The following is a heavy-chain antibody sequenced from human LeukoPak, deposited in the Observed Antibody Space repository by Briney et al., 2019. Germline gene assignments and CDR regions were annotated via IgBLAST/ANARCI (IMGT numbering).Heavy chain of an antibody. V-gene: IGHV1-2*02. CDR3: ARSPDILTGENFDY. CDR1: GYTFSGYY. J-gene: IGHJ4*02. Sequence: ASVKVSCKASGYTFSGYYMHWVRQAPGQRLEWMGWINPKSGGTNEAQKFHDRVTMTRDTSIRTAYMEVSRLRTDDTAVYYCARSPDILTGENFDYWGQGTLVTVSS. D-gene: IGHD3-9*01. CDR2: INPKSGGT.